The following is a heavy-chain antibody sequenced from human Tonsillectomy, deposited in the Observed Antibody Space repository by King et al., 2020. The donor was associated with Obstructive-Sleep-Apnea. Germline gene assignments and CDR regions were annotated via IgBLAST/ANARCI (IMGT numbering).Heavy chain of an antibody. CDR1: GISFRNYS. J-gene: IGHJ4*02. CDR3: VRSLTFDY. V-gene: IGHV3-48*04. CDR2: IRSSSSTI. Sequence: VQLVESGGGLVQPGGSLRLSCVASGISFRNYSMNWVRQAPGKGLEWVSYIRSSSSTIYYADSVKGRFTISRDNAKNSLYLQMGSLRAEDTAVYYCVRSLTFDYWGQGALVTVSS.